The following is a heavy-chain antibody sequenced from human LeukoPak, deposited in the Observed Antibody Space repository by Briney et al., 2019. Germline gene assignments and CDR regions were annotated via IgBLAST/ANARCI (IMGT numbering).Heavy chain of an antibody. CDR3: ARSGPGPLDAFTI. Sequence: GGSLILSCAASGFTFSSFWMTWVRQAPGKGLVWVSRINADGSNTTDADSVKGRFTISRDTAKNTLYLQMNSLRAEDTAVYYCARSGPGPLDAFTIWTQETMVTVSS. D-gene: IGHD3-10*01. CDR2: INADGSNT. CDR1: GFTFSSFW. V-gene: IGHV3-74*01. J-gene: IGHJ3*02.